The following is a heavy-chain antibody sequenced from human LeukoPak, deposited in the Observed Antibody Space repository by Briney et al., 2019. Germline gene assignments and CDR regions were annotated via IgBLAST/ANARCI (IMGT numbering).Heavy chain of an antibody. V-gene: IGHV1-69*13. CDR2: IIPIFGTA. D-gene: IGHD2/OR15-2a*01. CDR3: ASRYFTIYTSGFDY. CDR1: GGTFSSYA. J-gene: IGHJ4*02. Sequence: SVKVSCKASGGTFSSYAISWVRQAPGQGLEWMGGIIPIFGTANYAQKFQGRVTITADESTSTAYMELSSLRSEDTAVDYCASRYFTIYTSGFDYWGQGTLVTVSS.